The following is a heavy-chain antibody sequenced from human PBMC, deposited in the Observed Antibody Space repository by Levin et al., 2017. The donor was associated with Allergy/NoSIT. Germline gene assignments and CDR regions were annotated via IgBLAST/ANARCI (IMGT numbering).Heavy chain of an antibody. CDR3: GRDLRWNFVPLTSYYGVDV. D-gene: IGHD1-7*01. V-gene: IGHV3-30*04. CDR2: ISYDGYKK. Sequence: GGSLRLSCAASGFTFTNYGMHWVRQAPGKGLEWVAVISYDGYKKYYADSVKGRFTISRDDSKNTLYLQMDRLRAEDTAMYYCGRDLRWNFVPLTSYYGVDVWGQGTTVTVSS. J-gene: IGHJ6*02. CDR1: GFTFTNYG.